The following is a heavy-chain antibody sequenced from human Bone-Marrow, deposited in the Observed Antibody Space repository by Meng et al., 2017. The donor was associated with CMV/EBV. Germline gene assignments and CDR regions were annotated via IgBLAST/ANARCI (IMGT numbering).Heavy chain of an antibody. CDR2: IYYSGST. CDR3: ARAPLLSGWYWGLFDY. CDR1: GGSISSSSYY. J-gene: IGHJ4*02. V-gene: IGHV4-39*07. Sequence: SETLSLTCTVSGGSISSSSYYWGWIRQPPGKGLEWIGSIYYSGSTYYNPSLKSRVTISVDTSKNQFSLKLSSVTAADTAVYYCARAPLLSGWYWGLFDYWGQGTLVTVSS. D-gene: IGHD6-19*01.